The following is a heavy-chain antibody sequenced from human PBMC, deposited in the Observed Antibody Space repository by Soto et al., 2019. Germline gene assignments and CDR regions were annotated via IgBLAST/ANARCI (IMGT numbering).Heavy chain of an antibody. D-gene: IGHD6-19*01. CDR1: GLAFNRYL. Sequence: PGVSLRRSCSASGLAFNRYLIHWVLHAPVKGLLWVSHINTDVINTNYEDSLKCRFTISRDDAKSTLFLQMNSLRDEDTDAYYCAREFSSGGKSYNYYLDHWGQGIPVTVSS. CDR3: AREFSSGGKSYNYYLDH. J-gene: IGHJ4*02. CDR2: INTDVINT. V-gene: IGHV3-74*01.